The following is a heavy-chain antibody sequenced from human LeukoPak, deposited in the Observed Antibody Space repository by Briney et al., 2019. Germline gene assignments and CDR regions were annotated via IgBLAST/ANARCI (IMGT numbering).Heavy chain of an antibody. V-gene: IGHV4-61*02. CDR3: ARASVQLEQSGLFAPYYYYYMDV. D-gene: IGHD1-1*01. CDR1: GGSISSGSSY. Sequence: SQTLSLTCTVSGGSISSGSSYWSWIRQPAGKGLEWIGRIYTSGSTNYNPSLKSRVTISIDTSKNQFSLKLSSVTAADTAVYYCARASVQLEQSGLFAPYYYYYMDVWGKGTTVTISS. CDR2: IYTSGST. J-gene: IGHJ6*03.